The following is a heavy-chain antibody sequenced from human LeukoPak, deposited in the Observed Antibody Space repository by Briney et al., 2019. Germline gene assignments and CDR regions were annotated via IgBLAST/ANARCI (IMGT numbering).Heavy chain of an antibody. CDR2: INPIGGGT. CDR3: ARGTTKGDY. V-gene: IGHV1-2*06. Sequence: AASVKVSCKASGYIFTESYIQWVRQAPGQGLEWVGRINPIGGGTNYARSFEGRVTMTRDTSISTAYMELSRLTSDDTAIYYCARGTTKGDYWGQGTLVTVSS. J-gene: IGHJ4*02. CDR1: GYIFTESY. D-gene: IGHD1-1*01.